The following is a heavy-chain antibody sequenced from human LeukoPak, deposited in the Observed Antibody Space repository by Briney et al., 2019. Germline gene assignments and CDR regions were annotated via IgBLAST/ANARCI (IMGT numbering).Heavy chain of an antibody. D-gene: IGHD5-24*01. CDR1: GGTFSSYG. Sequence: SVKVSCKASGGTFSSYGISWVRQAPGQGLEWMGGIIPIFGTANYAQKFQGRVTITADESTPTAYMELSSLRSEDTAVYYCARVSEDGYNSRFDYWGQGTRVTVSS. CDR2: IIPIFGTA. V-gene: IGHV1-69*13. J-gene: IGHJ4*02. CDR3: ARVSEDGYNSRFDY.